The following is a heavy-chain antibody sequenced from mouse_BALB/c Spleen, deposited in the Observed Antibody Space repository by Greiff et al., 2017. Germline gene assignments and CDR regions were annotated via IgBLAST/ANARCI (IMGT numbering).Heavy chain of an antibody. CDR3: TSIVRRGYFDY. D-gene: IGHD2-5*01. Sequence: EVMLVESGGGLVKPGGSLKLSCAASGFTFSSYTMSWVRQTPEKRLEWVATISSGGSYTYYPDTVKGRFTISRDNAKNTLYLQMSSLKSEDTAMYYCTSIVRRGYFDYWGQGTTLTVSS. V-gene: IGHV5-6-4*01. J-gene: IGHJ2*01. CDR1: GFTFSSYT. CDR2: ISSGGSYT.